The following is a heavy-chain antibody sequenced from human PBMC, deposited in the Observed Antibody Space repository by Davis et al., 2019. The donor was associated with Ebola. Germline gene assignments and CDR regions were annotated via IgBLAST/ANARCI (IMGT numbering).Heavy chain of an antibody. J-gene: IGHJ3*02. CDR1: GFTFSSYA. CDR2: ISYDGSNK. Sequence: GESLKISCAASGFTFSSYAMHWVRQAPGKGLEWVAVISYDGSNKYYADSVKGRFTISRDNSKNTLYLQMNSLRVEDTAIYYCAKDTSNVWFDIWAKGQWSPSPQ. V-gene: IGHV3-30-3*01. CDR3: AKDTSNVWFDI. D-gene: IGHD6-19*01.